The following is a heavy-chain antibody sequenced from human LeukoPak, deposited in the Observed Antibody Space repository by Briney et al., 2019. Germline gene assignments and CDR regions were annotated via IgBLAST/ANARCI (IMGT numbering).Heavy chain of an antibody. CDR1: GGSISSSSFY. CDR2: IYYSGST. D-gene: IGHD2-15*01. CDR3: AREEASARSAAFDY. J-gene: IGHJ4*02. Sequence: SETLSLTCTVSGGSISSSSFYWGWIRQPPGKGLEWIGSIYYSGSTYYNLSLKSRVTISVDTSKNQFSLKLSSVTAADTAVYYCAREEASARSAAFDYWGQGTLVTVSS. V-gene: IGHV4-39*02.